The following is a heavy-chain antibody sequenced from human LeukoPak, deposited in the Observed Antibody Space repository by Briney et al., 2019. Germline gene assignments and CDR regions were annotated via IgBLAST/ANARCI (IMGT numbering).Heavy chain of an antibody. CDR1: GFTFSSYG. J-gene: IGHJ4*02. Sequence: GGSLRLSCAASGFTFSSYGMHWVRQAPGKGLEWVAVIWYDGSNKYYADSVKGRFTISRDNSKNTLYLQMNSLRAEDTAVYYCAKSVTAYYNVGCDYWGQGTLVTVSS. V-gene: IGHV3-33*06. CDR3: AKSVTAYYNVGCDY. D-gene: IGHD3-9*01. CDR2: IWYDGSNK.